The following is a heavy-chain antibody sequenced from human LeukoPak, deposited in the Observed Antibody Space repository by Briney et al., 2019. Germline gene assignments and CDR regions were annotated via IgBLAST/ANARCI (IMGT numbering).Heavy chain of an antibody. CDR3: ARGGGIVVVPAAMLPAGTWFDP. J-gene: IGHJ5*02. D-gene: IGHD2-2*01. Sequence: TSETLSLTCAVYGGSFSGYYWSWIRQPPGKGLEWIGEINHSGSTSYNPSLKSRVTISVDTSKNQFSLKLSSVTAADTAVYYCARGGGIVVVPAAMLPAGTWFDPWGQGTLVTVSS. CDR1: GGSFSGYY. CDR2: INHSGST. V-gene: IGHV4-34*01.